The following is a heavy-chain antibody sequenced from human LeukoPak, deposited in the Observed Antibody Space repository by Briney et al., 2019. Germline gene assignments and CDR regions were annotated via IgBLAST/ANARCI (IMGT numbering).Heavy chain of an antibody. CDR2: IIPIFGTA. J-gene: IGHJ4*02. CDR3: ARSSVVTAMVHLDY. D-gene: IGHD2-21*02. CDR1: GGTFSSYA. V-gene: IGHV1-69*06. Sequence: ASVKVSCKASGGTFSSYAISWVRQAPGQGLEWMGGIIPIFGTANYAQKFQGRVTITADKSTSTSYMELSSLRSEDTAVYYCARSSVVTAMVHLDYWGQGTLVTVSS.